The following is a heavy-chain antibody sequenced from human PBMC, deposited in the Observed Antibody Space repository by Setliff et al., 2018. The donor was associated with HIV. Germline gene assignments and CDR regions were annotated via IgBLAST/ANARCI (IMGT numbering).Heavy chain of an antibody. V-gene: IGHV3-23*01. CDR1: GFTFNNYA. D-gene: IGHD3-3*01. CDR3: AREGSYNFWSGYSSYYFDF. CDR2: ISGSGGST. J-gene: IGHJ4*02. Sequence: PGGSLRLSCVVSGFTFNNYAMTWVRQAPGKGLEWVSAISGSGGSTYFADSVKGRFIISRDNSKNTLYLQMNSLRAEDTAVYFCAREGSYNFWSGYSSYYFDFWGQGTLVTDSS.